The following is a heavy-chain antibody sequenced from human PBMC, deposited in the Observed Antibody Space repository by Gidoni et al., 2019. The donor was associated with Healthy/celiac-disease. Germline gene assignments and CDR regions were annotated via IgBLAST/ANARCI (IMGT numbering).Heavy chain of an antibody. CDR2: IRRKAYGGTT. D-gene: IGHD4-17*01. CDR3: TRVNGDYYYYYGMDV. J-gene: IGHJ6*02. V-gene: IGHV3-49*03. Sequence: EVQLVESGGGLVQPGRSLRLSCTASGFTVVDYSMSWFRQGPGKGLEWVGIIRRKAYGGTTEYAASVKGRFTISRDDSKSIAYLQMNSLKTEDTAVYYCTRVNGDYYYYYGMDVWGQGTTVTVSS. CDR1: GFTVVDYS.